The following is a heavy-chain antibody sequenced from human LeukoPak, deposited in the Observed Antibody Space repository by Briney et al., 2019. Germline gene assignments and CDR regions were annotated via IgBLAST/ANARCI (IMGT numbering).Heavy chain of an antibody. J-gene: IGHJ4*02. D-gene: IGHD3-3*01. CDR1: GFTFSSYG. V-gene: IGHV3-30*02. Sequence: PGGSLRLSCAASGFTFSSYGMHWVRQAPGKGLEWVAFIRYDGSNKYYADSVKGRFTISRDNAKNSLYLQMNSLRAEDTAVYYCARDPVFLEWLPDYWGQGTLVTVSS. CDR2: IRYDGSNK. CDR3: ARDPVFLEWLPDY.